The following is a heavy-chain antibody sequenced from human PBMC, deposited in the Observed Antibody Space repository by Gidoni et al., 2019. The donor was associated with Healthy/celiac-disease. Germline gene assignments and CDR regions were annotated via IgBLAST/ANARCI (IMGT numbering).Heavy chain of an antibody. D-gene: IGHD1-7*01. CDR3: AKDGITGTTGGSYYYGMDV. Sequence: QVQLQQWGAGLLKPSETLSLTCAVYGGSFSGYYWSWIRQPPGKGLEWIGEINHSGSTNYHPSLKSRVTISVDTSKNQFSLKLSSVTAADTAVYYCAKDGITGTTGGSYYYGMDVWGQGTTVTVSS. CDR2: INHSGST. CDR1: GGSFSGYY. J-gene: IGHJ6*02. V-gene: IGHV4-34*01.